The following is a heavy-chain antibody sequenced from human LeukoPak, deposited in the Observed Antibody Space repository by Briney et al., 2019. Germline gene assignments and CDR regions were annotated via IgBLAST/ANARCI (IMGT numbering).Heavy chain of an antibody. J-gene: IGHJ3*02. CDR2: IYYSGST. CDR1: GGSISSGGYY. V-gene: IGHV4-31*03. Sequence: SETLSLTCTVSGGSISSGGYYWSWIRQHPGKGLEWIGYIYYSGSTYYNPSLKSRVTISVDTSKNQFSLKLSSVTAADTAVYYCASSVDTTMDDAFDIWGQGTMVTVSS. CDR3: ASSVDTTMDDAFDI. D-gene: IGHD5-18*01.